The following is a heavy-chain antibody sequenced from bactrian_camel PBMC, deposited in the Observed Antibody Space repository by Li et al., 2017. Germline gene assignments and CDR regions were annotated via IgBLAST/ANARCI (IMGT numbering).Heavy chain of an antibody. CDR1: KGIISRDC. V-gene: IGHV3S57*01. Sequence: HVQLVESGGGSVEAGGSLRLSCVVSKGIISRDCMAWFRQVPGKERDGVAVIDAVGIPTIAEFAKGRFTISRDNAKNTLYLQMNNLTPQDTAMYYCAAGQWRIGLMRVSDVNYWGQGTQVTVS. CDR3: AAGQWRIGLMRVSDVNY. J-gene: IGHJ4*01. D-gene: IGHD1*01. CDR2: IDAVGIP.